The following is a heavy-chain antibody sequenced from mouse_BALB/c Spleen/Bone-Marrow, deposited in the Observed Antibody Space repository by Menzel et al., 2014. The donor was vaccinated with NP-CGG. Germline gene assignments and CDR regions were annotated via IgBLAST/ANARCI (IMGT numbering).Heavy chain of an antibody. CDR2: INPDSSTI. CDR1: GFDFSRYW. J-gene: IGHJ1*01. Sequence: EVQLQQSGGGLVQPGGSLKLSCAASGFDFSRYWMSWVRQAPGKGLEWIGEINPDSSTINYTPSLKDKFIISRDNAKNTLYLQMSKVRSEDTALYYCARLNYYGNLFVWGAGITVTVSS. CDR3: ARLNYYGNLFV. V-gene: IGHV4-1*02. D-gene: IGHD1-1*01.